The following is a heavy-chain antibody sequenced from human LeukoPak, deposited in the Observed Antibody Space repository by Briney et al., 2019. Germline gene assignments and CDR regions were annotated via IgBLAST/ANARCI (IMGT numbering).Heavy chain of an antibody. CDR1: GYTFTASH. CDR3: ARDGGDGSGYYYYDY. Sequence: ASVKVSCKASGYTFTASHMHWVRQAPGQGLEWMGIIIPSGGSTSYAQKLQGRVTMTSDTSTSTAYMELSSLKSEDTAVYYCARDGGDGSGYYYYDYWGQGTLVTVSS. V-gene: IGHV1-46*04. D-gene: IGHD3-22*01. J-gene: IGHJ4*02. CDR2: IIPSGGST.